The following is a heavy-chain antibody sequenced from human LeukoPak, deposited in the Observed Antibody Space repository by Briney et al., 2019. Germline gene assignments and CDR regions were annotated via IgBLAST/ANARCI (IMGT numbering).Heavy chain of an antibody. J-gene: IGHJ3*02. CDR3: ARVLLWFGEFIDAFDI. D-gene: IGHD3-10*01. V-gene: IGHV1-18*01. Sequence: ASVKVSCKASGYTFTSYGIGWVRQAPGQGLEWMGWISAYNGNTNYAQKLQGRVTMTTDTSTSTAYMNLRSLRSDDTAVYYCARVLLWFGEFIDAFDIWGQGTMVTVSS. CDR1: GYTFTSYG. CDR2: ISAYNGNT.